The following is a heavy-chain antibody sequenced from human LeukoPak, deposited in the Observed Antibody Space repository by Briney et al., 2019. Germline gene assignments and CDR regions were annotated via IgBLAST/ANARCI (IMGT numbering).Heavy chain of an antibody. CDR1: GGSFSGYY. D-gene: IGHD6-19*01. Sequence: SETLSLTCAVYGGSFSGYYWSWIRQPPGKGLEWIGEINHSGSTNYNPSLKSRVTISVDTSKNQFSLKLSSVTAADTAVYYCAREIPAVAGSLLDYWGQGTLVTVSS. CDR2: INHSGST. V-gene: IGHV4-34*01. CDR3: AREIPAVAGSLLDY. J-gene: IGHJ4*02.